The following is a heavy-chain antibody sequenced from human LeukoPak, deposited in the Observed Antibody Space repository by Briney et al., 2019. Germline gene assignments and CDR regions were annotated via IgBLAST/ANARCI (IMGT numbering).Heavy chain of an antibody. CDR3: ARGRVSSSTWYSTYYYYFYMDV. CDR2: IYTSGST. CDR1: GGSISSYY. J-gene: IGHJ6*03. D-gene: IGHD1-1*01. V-gene: IGHV4-4*07. Sequence: SETLSLTCTVSGGSISSYYWSWIRQPAGKGLEWIGRIYTSGSTNYNPSLKSRVTMSVDTSKKQFSLRLRSVTAADTAVYFCARGRVSSSTWYSTYYYYFYMDVWGKGTTVTVSS.